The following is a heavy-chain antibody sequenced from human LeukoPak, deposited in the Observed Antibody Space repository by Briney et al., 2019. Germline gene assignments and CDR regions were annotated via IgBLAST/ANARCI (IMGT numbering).Heavy chain of an antibody. CDR2: IYYSGST. Sequence: PSETLSLTSTVSGGSISSSSYYWGWIRQPPGEGLEWIGSIYYSGSTYYNPSLKSRVTISVDTSKNQFSLKLSSVTAADTAVYYCARHRGGYYPYEYYFDYWGQGTLVTVSS. CDR1: GGSISSSSYY. CDR3: ARHRGGYYPYEYYFDY. D-gene: IGHD3-22*01. J-gene: IGHJ4*02. V-gene: IGHV4-39*01.